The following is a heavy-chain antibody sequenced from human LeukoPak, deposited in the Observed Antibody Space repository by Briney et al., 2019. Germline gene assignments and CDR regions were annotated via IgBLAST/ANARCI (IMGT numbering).Heavy chain of an antibody. V-gene: IGHV3-23*01. CDR1: GFTFSSSA. CDR3: AKGTTAPDY. D-gene: IGHD1-1*01. Sequence: GGPLRLSCAASGFTFSSSAMIWVRQAPGKGLEWVSTILTGGGTYYADSVKGRFTISRDNSQNTLYLQMNSLRAEDTAVYYCAKGTTAPDYWGQGTLVTVSS. CDR2: ILTGGGT. J-gene: IGHJ4*02.